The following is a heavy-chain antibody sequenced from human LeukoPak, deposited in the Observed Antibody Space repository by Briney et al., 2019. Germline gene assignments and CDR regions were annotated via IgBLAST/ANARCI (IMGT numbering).Heavy chain of an antibody. Sequence: PSETLSLTCTVSGYSISSGYYWGWIRQPPGKGLEWIGEINHSGSTNYNPSLKSRVTISVDTSKNQFSLKLSSVTAADTAVYYCASYGGTYYYDSSGYYKRDYYYYYYMDVWGKGTTVTISS. D-gene: IGHD3-22*01. CDR1: GYSISSGYY. CDR3: ASYGGTYYYDSSGYYKRDYYYYYYMDV. V-gene: IGHV4-38-2*02. CDR2: INHSGST. J-gene: IGHJ6*03.